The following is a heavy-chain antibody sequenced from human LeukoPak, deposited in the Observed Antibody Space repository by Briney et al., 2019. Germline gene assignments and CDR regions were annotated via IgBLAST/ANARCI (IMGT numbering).Heavy chain of an antibody. CDR2: ISGSGGST. D-gene: IGHD3-3*01. Sequence: GGSLRLSCAASGFTFSSYAMSGVRQAPGKGLEWVSAISGSGGSTYYADSVKGRLTISRDNSKNTLYLQMNSLRAEDTAVYYCAKGWRHDFWSGYSLGYWGQGTLVTVSS. CDR3: AKGWRHDFWSGYSLGY. CDR1: GFTFSSYA. V-gene: IGHV3-23*01. J-gene: IGHJ4*02.